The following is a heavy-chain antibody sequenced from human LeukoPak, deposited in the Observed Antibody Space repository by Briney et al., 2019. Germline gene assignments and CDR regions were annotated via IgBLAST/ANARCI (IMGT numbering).Heavy chain of an antibody. J-gene: IGHJ3*02. CDR2: IYYSGST. D-gene: IGHD3-10*01. CDR3: ASGGFLAMAFDI. CDR1: GGSISSSSYY. Sequence: PSETLSLTCTVSGGSISSSSYYWGWIRQPPGKGLEWIGSIYYSGSTYYNPSLKSRVTISVDTSKNQFSLKLSSATAADTAVYYCASGGFLAMAFDIWGQGTMVTVSS. V-gene: IGHV4-39*01.